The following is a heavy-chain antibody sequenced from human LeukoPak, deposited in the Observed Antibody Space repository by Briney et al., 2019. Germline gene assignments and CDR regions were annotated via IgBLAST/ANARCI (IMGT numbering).Heavy chain of an antibody. V-gene: IGHV1-2*02. D-gene: IGHD3-9*01. J-gene: IGHJ6*02. CDR2: FNPNSGGT. CDR1: GYTFTGYY. Sequence: ASVKVSCKASGYTFTGYYMHWVRQAPGQGLEWMGWFNPNSGGTNYAQKFQGRVTMTRDTSISTAYMELSRLRSDDTAVYYCASQDPYYDILTGYYEYYYYGMDVWGQGTTVTVSS. CDR3: ASQDPYYDILTGYYEYYYYGMDV.